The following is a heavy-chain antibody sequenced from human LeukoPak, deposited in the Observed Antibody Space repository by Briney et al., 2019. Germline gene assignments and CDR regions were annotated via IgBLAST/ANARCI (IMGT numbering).Heavy chain of an antibody. D-gene: IGHD6-19*01. Sequence: SGGSLRLSCAASGSSFSSYAVSWVRQAPEKGLEWVSVISGSGGSTYSADSVKGRFTISRDNSKNTLYLQMNSLRAEDTAVYYCAIIVAGHLDSWGQGTLVTVSS. J-gene: IGHJ4*02. V-gene: IGHV3-23*01. CDR1: GSSFSSYA. CDR2: ISGSGGST. CDR3: AIIVAGHLDS.